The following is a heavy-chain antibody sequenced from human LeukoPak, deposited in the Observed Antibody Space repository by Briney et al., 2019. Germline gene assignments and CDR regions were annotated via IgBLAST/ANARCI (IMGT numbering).Heavy chain of an antibody. CDR1: EITFSSYV. CDR2: ISGGGLST. CDR3: AKDQGDRVGSSVS. Sequence: PGGSPRLSCATSEITFSSYVMSWVRQAPGKGLEWVSTISGGGLSTHYADSVKGRFTISRDNSENTLYLQMTSLRAEDTAVYYCAKDQGDRVGSSVSWGQGTLVTVSS. V-gene: IGHV3-23*01. D-gene: IGHD2-2*01. J-gene: IGHJ4*02.